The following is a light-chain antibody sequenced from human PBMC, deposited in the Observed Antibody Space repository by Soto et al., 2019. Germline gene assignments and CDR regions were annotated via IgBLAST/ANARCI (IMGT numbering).Light chain of an antibody. CDR3: QQLNSYPRT. J-gene: IGKJ3*01. CDR1: QGISSY. V-gene: IGKV1-9*01. Sequence: IQLTQSPSSLSASVGDRVTITCQASQGISSYLAWYQQKPGKAPKLLIYAASTLQSGVPSRFSGSGSGTDFTLTISSLQPEDFATYYCQQLNSYPRTFGPGTKVDIK. CDR2: AAS.